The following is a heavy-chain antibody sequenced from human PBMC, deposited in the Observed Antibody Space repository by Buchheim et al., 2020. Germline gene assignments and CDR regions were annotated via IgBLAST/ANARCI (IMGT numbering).Heavy chain of an antibody. CDR1: GYTFTSYD. D-gene: IGHD3-3*01. CDR2: MNPNSGNT. V-gene: IGHV1-8*01. CDR3: ARGLEMYYDFWSGYLYYYYGMDV. J-gene: IGHJ6*02. Sequence: QVQLVQSGAEVKKPGASVKVSCKASGYTFTSYDINWVRQATGQGLEWMGWMNPNSGNTGYAQKFQGRVTMTRNTSISTAYMELSSLRSEDTAVYYCARGLEMYYDFWSGYLYYYYGMDVWGQGTT.